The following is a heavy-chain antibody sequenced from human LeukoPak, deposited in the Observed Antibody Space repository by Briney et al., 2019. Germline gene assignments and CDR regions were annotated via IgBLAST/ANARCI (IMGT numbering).Heavy chain of an antibody. D-gene: IGHD3-10*01. CDR3: AKGTERYREVSSFDS. Sequence: PGRSLRLSCAASGFTFDSYAIHWVRQAPGKGLEWVSAISGAGSGTYYADFVKGRFSISRDNSKNTLYLQMNSLRAEDTAAYYCAKGTERYREVSSFDSWGQGTLVTVSS. CDR2: ISGAGSGT. V-gene: IGHV3-23*01. J-gene: IGHJ4*02. CDR1: GFTFDSYA.